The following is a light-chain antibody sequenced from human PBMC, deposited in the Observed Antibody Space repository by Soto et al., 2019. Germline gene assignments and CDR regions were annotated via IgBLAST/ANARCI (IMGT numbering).Light chain of an antibody. CDR2: GAS. CDR3: QQYGSSPPRT. CDR1: QSVNRNY. Sequence: EIVLTHSPGTLSLSPGERATLSCRASQSVNRNYLAWYQQKPGQAPRLLIYGASSRATGIPDRFSGSGSGTDFTLTISRLEPEDFAVYYCQQYGSSPPRTFGQGTKVDIK. J-gene: IGKJ1*01. V-gene: IGKV3-20*01.